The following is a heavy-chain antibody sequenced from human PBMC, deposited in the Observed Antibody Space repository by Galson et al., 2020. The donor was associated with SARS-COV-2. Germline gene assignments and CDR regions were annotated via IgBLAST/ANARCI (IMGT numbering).Heavy chain of an antibody. V-gene: IGHV4-31*03. CDR1: GGSITSDGSY. J-gene: IGHJ4*02. CDR3: ASGLGGDY. D-gene: IGHD1-26*01. CDR2: IFYSGLT. Sequence: SETLSLTCTVSGGSITSDGSYWSWIRQHPGKGLEWIGYIFYSGLTYYNPSLKSRVTMSLDTSKNQFSLELNSVTAADTAGYYCASGLGGDYWGPGTLVTVAS.